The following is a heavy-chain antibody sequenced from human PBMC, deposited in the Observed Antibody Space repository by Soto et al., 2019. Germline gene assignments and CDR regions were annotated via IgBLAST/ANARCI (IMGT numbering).Heavy chain of an antibody. CDR2: IKQDGSEK. J-gene: IGHJ6*03. Sequence: GGSLRLSCAASGFTFSSYWMSWVRQAPGKGLEWVANIKQDGSEKYYVDSVKGRFTISRDNAKNSLYLQMNSLRAEDTAVYYCARGPDIVVVVAATLHGGDYSMDVWGKGTTVTVSS. CDR3: ARGPDIVVVVAATLHGGDYSMDV. CDR1: GFTFSSYW. V-gene: IGHV3-7*01. D-gene: IGHD2-15*01.